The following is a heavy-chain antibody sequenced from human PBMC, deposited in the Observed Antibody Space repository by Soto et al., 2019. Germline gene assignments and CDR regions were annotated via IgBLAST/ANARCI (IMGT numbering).Heavy chain of an antibody. CDR3: ARNGFYSSSSGWFDP. D-gene: IGHD6-6*01. CDR2: IWYDGSNK. CDR1: GFTFSSYG. V-gene: IGHV3-33*01. J-gene: IGHJ5*02. Sequence: QVQLVESGGGVVQPGRSLRLSCAASGFTFSSYGMHWVRQAPGKGLEWVAVIWYDGSNKYYADSVKGRFTISRDNSKNTLYLQMNGLRAEDTAVYYCARNGFYSSSSGWFDPWGQGTLVTVSS.